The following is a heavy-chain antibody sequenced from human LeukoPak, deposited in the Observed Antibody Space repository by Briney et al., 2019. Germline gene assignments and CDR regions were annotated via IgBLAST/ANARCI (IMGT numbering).Heavy chain of an antibody. CDR3: ATVGCSGGSCYSLFDY. D-gene: IGHD2-15*01. CDR2: INPSGGST. V-gene: IGHV1-46*01. Sequence: ASVKVSCKASGYTFTSYYMHWVRQAPGQGLEWMGIINPSGGSTSYAQKFQGRVTMTRDMSTSTVYMELSSLRSEDTAVYYCATVGCSGGSCYSLFDYWGQGTLVTVSS. J-gene: IGHJ4*02. CDR1: GYTFTSYY.